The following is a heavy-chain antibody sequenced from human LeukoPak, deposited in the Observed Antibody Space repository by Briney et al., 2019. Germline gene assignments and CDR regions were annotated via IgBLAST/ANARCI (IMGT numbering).Heavy chain of an antibody. CDR1: GYSFTSYW. Sequence: GESLKISCKGSGYSFTSYWIGWVRQMPGKGLEWMGIIYPGDSDTIYSPSFQGQVTISADKSISTAYLQWSSLKASDTAMYYCARRYYGSGSYYNPHFDYWGQGTLVTVSS. D-gene: IGHD3-10*01. CDR3: ARRYYGSGSYYNPHFDY. V-gene: IGHV5-51*01. J-gene: IGHJ4*02. CDR2: IYPGDSDT.